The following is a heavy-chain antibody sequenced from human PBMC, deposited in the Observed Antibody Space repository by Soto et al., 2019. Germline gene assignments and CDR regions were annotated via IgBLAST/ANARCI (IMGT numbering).Heavy chain of an antibody. V-gene: IGHV4-30-4*01. CDR3: ASAFLVGQLVYDDDWSLYYHWFDP. J-gene: IGHJ5*02. CDR1: GGSISSGDYY. CDR2: IYYSGST. D-gene: IGHD6-13*01. Sequence: QVQLQESGPGLVKPSQTLSLTCTVSGGSISSGDYYWSWIHQPPGKGLEWIGYIYYSGSTYYNPSLKSRVNISVDTSKNQFSLKLSSVTAADTAVYYCASAFLVGQLVYDDDWSLYYHWFDPWGQGTLVTVSS.